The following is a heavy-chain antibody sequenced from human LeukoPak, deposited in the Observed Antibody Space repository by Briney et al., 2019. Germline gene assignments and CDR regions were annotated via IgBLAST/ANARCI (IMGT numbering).Heavy chain of an antibody. Sequence: SETLSLTCAVYGGSFSGYYWSWIRQPPGKGLEWIGEINHSGSTNYNPSLKSRVTISVDTSKNQFSLKLSSVTAADTAVYFCARGNSMARFDYWGQRTLVTVSS. CDR1: GGSFSGYY. CDR2: INHSGST. J-gene: IGHJ4*02. D-gene: IGHD3-10*01. CDR3: ARGNSMARFDY. V-gene: IGHV4-34*01.